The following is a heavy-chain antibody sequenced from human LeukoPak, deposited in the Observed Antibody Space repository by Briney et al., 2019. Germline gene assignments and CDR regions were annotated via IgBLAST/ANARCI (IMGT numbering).Heavy chain of an antibody. CDR3: ARVVTWFDP. CDR1: GFTFSSFW. CDR2: IKEDGSMV. Sequence: GGSLRLSCVASGFTFSSFWMSWVRQAPGKGLEWVAHIKEDGSMVSYVDSVKGRFTISRDNTKKSVYLQMNSLRAEDTAVYFRARVVTWFDPWGQGSLVTVSS. V-gene: IGHV3-7*04. J-gene: IGHJ5*02.